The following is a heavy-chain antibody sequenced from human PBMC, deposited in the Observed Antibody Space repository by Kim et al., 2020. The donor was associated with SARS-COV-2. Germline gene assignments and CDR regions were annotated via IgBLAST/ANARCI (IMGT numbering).Heavy chain of an antibody. D-gene: IGHD1-26*01. CDR2: ISDGGSDK. J-gene: IGHJ4*02. CDR1: GFTFNNYF. Sequence: GGSLRLSCAASGFTFNNYFMTWVRQAPGKGLEWVANISDGGSDKNYVDSVKGRFTISRENAKNLLFLEMRSLRAEDTAVYYCASRIIMGPRLDNWGQGTLVTVSS. V-gene: IGHV3-7*01. CDR3: ASRIIMGPRLDN.